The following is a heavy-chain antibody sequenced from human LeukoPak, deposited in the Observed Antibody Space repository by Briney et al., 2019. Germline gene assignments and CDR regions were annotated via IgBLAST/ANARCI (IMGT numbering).Heavy chain of an antibody. V-gene: IGHV1-18*01. J-gene: IGHJ4*02. D-gene: IGHD3-10*01. CDR2: ISVHNGNT. CDR1: GYTFSSYG. CDR3: ARASGSGTYYNSF. Sequence: ASVKVSCTASGYTFSSYGITWVRQAPGQGLEWMGWISVHNGNTNYAQKLQGRVTMTTDTSTSTAYMELTSLRSDDTAVYYCARASGSGTYYNSFWGQGTLVTVSS.